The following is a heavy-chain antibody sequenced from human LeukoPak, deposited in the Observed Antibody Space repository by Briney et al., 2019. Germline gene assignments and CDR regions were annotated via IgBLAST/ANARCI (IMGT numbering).Heavy chain of an antibody. CDR2: ISSSSSYI. V-gene: IGHV3-21*01. D-gene: IGHD5-12*01. J-gene: IGHJ4*02. Sequence: GGSLRLSCAASGFTFSSYSMNWVREAPGKGLEWVSSISSSSSYIYYADSVKGRFTISRDNAKNSLYLKMNSLRAEDPAVYYCARGLGYSGYDGEVFAYWGQGTLVTVSS. CDR3: ARGLGYSGYDGEVFAY. CDR1: GFTFSSYS.